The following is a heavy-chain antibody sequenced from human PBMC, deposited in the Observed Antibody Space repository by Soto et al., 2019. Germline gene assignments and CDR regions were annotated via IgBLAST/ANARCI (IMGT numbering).Heavy chain of an antibody. Sequence: GASVKVFCKASGGTFSSYAISWVRQAPGQGLEWMGGIIPIFGTANYAQKFQGRVTITADESTSTAYMELSSLRSEDTAVYYCASRIAAAGTNYYYYGMDVWGQGTTVTVSS. CDR1: GGTFSSYA. CDR2: IIPIFGTA. CDR3: ASRIAAAGTNYYYYGMDV. J-gene: IGHJ6*02. D-gene: IGHD6-13*01. V-gene: IGHV1-69*13.